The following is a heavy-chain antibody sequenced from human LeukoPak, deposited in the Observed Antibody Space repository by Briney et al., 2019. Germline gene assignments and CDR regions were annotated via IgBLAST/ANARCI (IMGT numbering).Heavy chain of an antibody. CDR2: IHDDGRT. V-gene: IGHV4/OR15-8*01. CDR3: AKVLTAAGLDL. CDR1: GGSMSDSIT. D-gene: IGHD6-25*01. J-gene: IGHJ5*02. Sequence: SETLSLTCNVSGGSMSDSITWGWVRQPPGKGLEWLANIHDDGRTAPNPSLRSRLTISQDRSKNQFSLKVSSVTAADTAFYYCAKVLTAAGLDLWGQGILVTVSS.